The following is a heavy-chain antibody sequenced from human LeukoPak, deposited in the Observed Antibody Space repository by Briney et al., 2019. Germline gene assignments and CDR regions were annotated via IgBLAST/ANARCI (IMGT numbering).Heavy chain of an antibody. J-gene: IGHJ3*02. CDR3: ARVPLHAFDI. CDR2: FDPEDGET. CDR1: GYTLTELS. V-gene: IGHV1-24*01. Sequence: ASVTVSCKVSGYTLTELSMHWVRQAPGKGLEWMGGFDPEDGETIYAQKFQGRVTITADKSTSTAYMELSSLRSEDTAVYYCARVPLHAFDIWGQGTMVTVSS.